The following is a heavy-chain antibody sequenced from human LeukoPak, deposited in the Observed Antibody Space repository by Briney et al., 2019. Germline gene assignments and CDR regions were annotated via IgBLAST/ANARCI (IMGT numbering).Heavy chain of an antibody. V-gene: IGHV3-74*01. CDR3: AKDMEQWLARAFDY. CDR1: GFTFSNYW. Sequence: GGSLRLSCAASGFTFSNYWMHWVRQVPGKGLVWVSLIHSDGSTIIYADSVKGRFTISRDNAKNSLYLQMNSLRAEDMALYYCAKDMEQWLARAFDYWGQGTLVTVSS. J-gene: IGHJ4*02. CDR2: IHSDGSTI. D-gene: IGHD6-19*01.